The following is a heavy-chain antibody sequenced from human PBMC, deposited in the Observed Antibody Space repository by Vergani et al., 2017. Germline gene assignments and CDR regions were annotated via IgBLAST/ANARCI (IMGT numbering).Heavy chain of an antibody. J-gene: IGHJ6*03. D-gene: IGHD2/OR15-2a*01. Sequence: EVQLVESGGGLVQPGGSLRLSCAASGFSLSRFWMSWVRQAPEKGLEWVAHISPDGSATSYVDSVKGRFTISRDNSQNTVNLQMNSLRVDDTAVYYCAKDLGDCNSSSCSYYMDVWGKGTTVTV. V-gene: IGHV3-7*01. CDR3: AKDLGDCNSSSCSYYMDV. CDR1: GFSLSRFW. CDR2: ISPDGSAT.